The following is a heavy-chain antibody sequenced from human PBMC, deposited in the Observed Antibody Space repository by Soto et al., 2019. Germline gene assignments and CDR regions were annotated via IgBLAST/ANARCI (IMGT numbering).Heavy chain of an antibody. CDR1: GFTFSSYG. J-gene: IGHJ3*02. CDR3: AKDVDYGSGQISAFDI. V-gene: IGHV3-30*18. Sequence: GGSLRLSCAASGFTFSSYGMHWVRQAPGKGLEWVAVISYDGSNKYYADSVKGRFTISRDNSKNTLYLQMNSLRAEDTAVYYCAKDVDYGSGQISAFDIWGQGTMVTVSS. D-gene: IGHD3-10*01. CDR2: ISYDGSNK.